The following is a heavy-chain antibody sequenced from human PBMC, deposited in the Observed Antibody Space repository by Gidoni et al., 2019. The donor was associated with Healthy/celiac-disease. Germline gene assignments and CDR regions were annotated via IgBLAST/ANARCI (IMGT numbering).Heavy chain of an antibody. D-gene: IGHD3-22*01. J-gene: IGHJ4*02. V-gene: IGHV3-73*01. CDR3: TPGYYDSSGESFDY. Sequence: AYAASVKGRFTISRDDSKNTAYLQMNSLKTEDTAVYYCTPGYYDSSGESFDYWGQGTLVTVSS.